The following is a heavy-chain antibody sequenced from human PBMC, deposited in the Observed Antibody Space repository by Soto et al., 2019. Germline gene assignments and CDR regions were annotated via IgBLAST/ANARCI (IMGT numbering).Heavy chain of an antibody. J-gene: IGHJ5*02. CDR3: AKDPYYYDSSGLLQSWFDP. D-gene: IGHD3-22*01. V-gene: IGHV3-23*01. Sequence: GGSLRLSCAASGFTFSSYAMSWVRQSPGKGLEWVSAISGSGGSTYYADSVKGRFTISRDNSKNTLCLQMNSLRAEDTAVYYCAKDPYYYDSSGLLQSWFDPWGQGTLVTVSS. CDR1: GFTFSSYA. CDR2: ISGSGGST.